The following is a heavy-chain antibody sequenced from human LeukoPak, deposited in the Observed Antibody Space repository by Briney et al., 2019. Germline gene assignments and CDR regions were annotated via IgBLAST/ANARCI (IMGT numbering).Heavy chain of an antibody. D-gene: IGHD6-19*01. Sequence: ASVKVSCKASGYTFTSYDINWVRQATGQGLEWMGWMNPNSGNTGYAQKFQGRVTMTRNTSISTAYMELSSLRSEDTAVYYCARLTGPPGIAVAGSGEGFDPWGQGTLVTVSS. J-gene: IGHJ5*02. CDR3: ARLTGPPGIAVAGSGEGFDP. CDR1: GYTFTSYD. V-gene: IGHV1-8*01. CDR2: MNPNSGNT.